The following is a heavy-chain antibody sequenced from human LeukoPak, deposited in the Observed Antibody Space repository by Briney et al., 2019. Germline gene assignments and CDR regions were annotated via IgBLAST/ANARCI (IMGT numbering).Heavy chain of an antibody. Sequence: SETLSLTCTVSGGSISSGSYYWSWIRQPAGKGLEWIGRIYTSGSTNYNPSLKSRVTISVDTSKNQFSLKLSSVTAAATAVYYCARDGGRAYSRIDYWGQGTLVTVSS. CDR2: IYTSGST. V-gene: IGHV4-61*02. J-gene: IGHJ4*02. D-gene: IGHD6-13*01. CDR1: GGSISSGSYY. CDR3: ARDGGRAYSRIDY.